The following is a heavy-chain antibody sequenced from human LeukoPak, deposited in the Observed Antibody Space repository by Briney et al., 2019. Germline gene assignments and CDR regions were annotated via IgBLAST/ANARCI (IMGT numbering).Heavy chain of an antibody. V-gene: IGHV4-38-2*02. Sequence: PSETLSLTCTVSGYSISSGYYWGWIRPPPGKGLEWIGIIYHSGSTYYNPSLKSRVTISVDTSKNQFSLKLSSVTAADTPVYYCARDRWNYEYYYYYYMDVWGKGTTVTVSS. J-gene: IGHJ6*03. CDR3: ARDRWNYEYYYYYYMDV. CDR1: GYSISSGYY. D-gene: IGHD1-7*01. CDR2: IYHSGST.